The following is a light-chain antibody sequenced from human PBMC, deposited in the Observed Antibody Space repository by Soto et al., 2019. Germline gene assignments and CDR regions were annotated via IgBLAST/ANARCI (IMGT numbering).Light chain of an antibody. CDR2: DAS. CDR1: QGISSW. Sequence: DIQMTQSPSTLSASVGDRVTITCRASQGISSWLAWYQQKPGKAPKFLIYDASILESGVPSRFSGSGFGREVALTISSSRHDAFAASNCQQYYEDSIPYTLGQGTKVEIK. CDR3: QQYYEDSIPYT. J-gene: IGKJ2*01. V-gene: IGKV1-5*01.